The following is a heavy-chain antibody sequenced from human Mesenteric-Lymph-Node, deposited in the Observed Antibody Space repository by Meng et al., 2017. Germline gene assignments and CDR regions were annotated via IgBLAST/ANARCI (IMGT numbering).Heavy chain of an antibody. CDR3: ARLSGLQYSLDY. Sequence: QVMLQESVPGLLSPSATLFLSGTVSCGFGSNGSYYWSLIRQPPGKGLEWIGYIYYSVSTNYNPSLKSRVTMSVDTSKNQFSLKLSSVTAADTAVYYCARLSGLQYSLDYWGQGTLVTVSS. CDR1: CGFGSNGSYY. D-gene: IGHD5-24*01. CDR2: IYYSVST. V-gene: IGHV4-61*01. J-gene: IGHJ4*02.